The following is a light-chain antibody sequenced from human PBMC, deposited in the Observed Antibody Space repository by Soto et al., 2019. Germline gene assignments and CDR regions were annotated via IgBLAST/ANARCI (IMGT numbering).Light chain of an antibody. CDR1: KSDIGVYDF. Sequence: QSALTQPPSAPGSPGQSVTISCTGTKSDIGVYDFVSWYQHHPGKAPRLIIYEVVQRPSGVPDRFSGSKSGNTASLTVSGLQAADEADYFCKSYAGSNTDVFGSGTKLTVL. V-gene: IGLV2-8*01. CDR2: EVV. CDR3: KSYAGSNTDV. J-gene: IGLJ1*01.